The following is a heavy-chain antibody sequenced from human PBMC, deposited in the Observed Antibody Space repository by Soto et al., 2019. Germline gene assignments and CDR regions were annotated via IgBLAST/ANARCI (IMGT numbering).Heavy chain of an antibody. D-gene: IGHD1-26*01. CDR1: GYSFSDYF. CDR2: INPKTAAT. CDR3: ARIKWGLNYYNGLDV. J-gene: IGHJ6*04. Sequence: SVKVSCKTSGYSFSDYFIQWVRQAPGQGLEWVAWINPKTAATNYAKKFQGRVSLTWDTSSTTAYMELTRLRPDDTAVYYCARIKWGLNYYNGLDVWGEGTTVPVSS. V-gene: IGHV1-2*02.